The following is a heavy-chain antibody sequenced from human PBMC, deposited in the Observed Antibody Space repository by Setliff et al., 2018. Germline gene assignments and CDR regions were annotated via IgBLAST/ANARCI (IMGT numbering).Heavy chain of an antibody. CDR1: GFTFSSYW. V-gene: IGHV3-7*01. CDR2: IKQDGSEK. CDR3: ARDYGFCSGGSCSYYGMDV. J-gene: IGHJ6*02. D-gene: IGHD2-15*01. Sequence: LRLSCAASGFTFSSYWMSWVRQAPGKGLEWVANIKQDGSEKYYVDSVKGRFTISRDNAKNSLYLQMNSLRAEDTAVYYCARDYGFCSGGSCSYYGMDVWGQGTTVTVSS.